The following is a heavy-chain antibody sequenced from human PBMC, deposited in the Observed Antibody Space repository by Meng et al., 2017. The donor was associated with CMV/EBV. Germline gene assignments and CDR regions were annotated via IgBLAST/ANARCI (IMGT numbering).Heavy chain of an antibody. J-gene: IGHJ5*02. D-gene: IGHD2-8*01. V-gene: IGHV5-10-1*01. Sequence: VQLWQLGAKVKTPVQSLSISCKGSGYSFTSYWISWLRQMPGKGLEWMGRIDPSDSYTNYSPSFQGHVTISADKSISTAYLQWSSLKASDTAMYYCARQVYLRQFDPWGQGTLVTVSS. CDR3: ARQVYLRQFDP. CDR1: GYSFTSYW. CDR2: IDPSDSYT.